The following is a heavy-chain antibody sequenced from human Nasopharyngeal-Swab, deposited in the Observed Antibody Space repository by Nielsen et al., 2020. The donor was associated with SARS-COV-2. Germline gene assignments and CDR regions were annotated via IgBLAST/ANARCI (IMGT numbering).Heavy chain of an antibody. V-gene: IGHV5-51*01. CDR3: ARHPSSGWPAYFYYGMDV. J-gene: IGHJ6*02. Sequence: GESLKISCTGSGYSFTSYWIGWVRQMPGKGLEWMGNIYPGDSDTRYSPSFQGQVTISADKSITTAYLQWSSLKASDTAMYYCARHPSSGWPAYFYYGMDVWGQGTTVTVSS. CDR1: GYSFTSYW. CDR2: IYPGDSDT. D-gene: IGHD6-19*01.